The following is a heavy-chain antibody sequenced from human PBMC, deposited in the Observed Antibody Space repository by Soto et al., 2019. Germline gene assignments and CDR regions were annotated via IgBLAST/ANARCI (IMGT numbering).Heavy chain of an antibody. CDR2: IYYSGST. Sequence: SETLSLTCTVSGGSISSGGYYWSWIRQHPGKGPEWIGYIYYSGSTYYNPSLKSRVTISVDTSKNQFSLKLSSVTAADTAVYYCARVLCSSTSCYRFDPWGQGTLVTVSS. V-gene: IGHV4-31*03. CDR3: ARVLCSSTSCYRFDP. D-gene: IGHD2-2*01. CDR1: GGSISSGGYY. J-gene: IGHJ5*02.